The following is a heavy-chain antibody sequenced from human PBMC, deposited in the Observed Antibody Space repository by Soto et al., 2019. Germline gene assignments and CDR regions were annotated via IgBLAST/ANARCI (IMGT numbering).Heavy chain of an antibody. CDR3: ARDYYDSSGYYYFDY. CDR2: IYYSGST. CDR1: GGSISSGDYY. Sequence: PSETLSLTCTFAGGSISSGDYYLSWIRQPPGKGLEWIGYIYYSGSTYYNPSLKSRVTISVDTSKNQFSLKLSSVTAADTAVYYCARDYYDSSGYYYFDYWGQGTLVTVSS. J-gene: IGHJ4*02. V-gene: IGHV4-30-4*01. D-gene: IGHD3-22*01.